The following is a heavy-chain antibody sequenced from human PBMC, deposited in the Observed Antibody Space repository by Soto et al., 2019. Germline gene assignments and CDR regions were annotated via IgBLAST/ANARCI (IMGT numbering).Heavy chain of an antibody. J-gene: IGHJ2*01. CDR2: TSGGGDVA. V-gene: IGHV3-23*01. Sequence: EVQLLESGGGLIQPGGSLRLSCTASGFTFSNYAMNWVRQAPGKGLEWVSGTSGGGDVAFYADSVKGRFAISRDNSKNTLYLQMNSLRAEDTALYYCVKKSIGTVTNPVYWSFDLWGRGTLVTVSS. D-gene: IGHD4-17*01. CDR3: VKKSIGTVTNPVYWSFDL. CDR1: GFTFSNYA.